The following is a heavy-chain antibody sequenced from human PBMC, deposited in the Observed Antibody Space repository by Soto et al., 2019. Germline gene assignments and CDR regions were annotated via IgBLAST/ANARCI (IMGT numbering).Heavy chain of an antibody. D-gene: IGHD5-18*01. CDR1: GGSISSGDHY. CDR2: IYYSGTA. V-gene: IGHV4-30-4*01. Sequence: KSSETLSLTCTVSGGSISSGDHYWSWIRQPPGKGLEWIGYIYYSGTAYYNPSLKSRVTISVDTSESQFSLKVNSVTAADTAVYYCARALIQLWPHYYYGMDVWGQGTTVTVSS. J-gene: IGHJ6*02. CDR3: ARALIQLWPHYYYGMDV.